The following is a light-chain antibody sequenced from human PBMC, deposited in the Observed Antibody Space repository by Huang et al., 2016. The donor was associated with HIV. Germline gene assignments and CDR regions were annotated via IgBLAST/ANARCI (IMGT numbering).Light chain of an antibody. CDR2: AAS. V-gene: IGKV3-15*01. J-gene: IGKJ1*01. CDR3: QQYNNWPRT. CDR1: QSVSSN. Sequence: EIVMTQSPATLSVSPGERATLSCRASQSVSSNLAWYQQKPGQAPRLLINAASTWATGIPARFSGSGSGTEFTLTISSLQSEDLAVYYCQQYNNWPRTFGQGTKVEIK.